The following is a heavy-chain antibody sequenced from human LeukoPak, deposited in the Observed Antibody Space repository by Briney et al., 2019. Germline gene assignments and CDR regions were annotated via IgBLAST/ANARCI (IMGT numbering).Heavy chain of an antibody. CDR3: ARVSSGWYPDY. CDR1: GGTFSSYA. J-gene: IGHJ4*02. D-gene: IGHD6-19*01. CDR2: IIPIFGAA. Sequence: ASVKVSCKASGGTFSSYAISWVRQAPGQGLEWMGGIIPIFGAANYAQKFQGRVTITADKSTSTAYMELSSLRSEDTAVYYCARVSSGWYPDYWGQGTLVTVSS. V-gene: IGHV1-69*06.